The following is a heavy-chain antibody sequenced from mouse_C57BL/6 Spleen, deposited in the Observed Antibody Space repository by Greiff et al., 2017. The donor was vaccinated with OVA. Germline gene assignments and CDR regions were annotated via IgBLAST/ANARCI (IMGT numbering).Heavy chain of an antibody. CDR1: GYSITSGYY. Sequence: EVKLQESGPGLVKPSQSLSLTCSVTGYSITSGYYWNWIRQFPGNKLEWMGYISYDGSNNYNPSLKNRISITRDTSKNQFFLKLNSVTTEDTATYYCARDAGYAYYWGQGTTLTVSS. V-gene: IGHV3-6*01. D-gene: IGHD3-2*02. CDR2: ISYDGSN. J-gene: IGHJ2*01. CDR3: ARDAGYAYY.